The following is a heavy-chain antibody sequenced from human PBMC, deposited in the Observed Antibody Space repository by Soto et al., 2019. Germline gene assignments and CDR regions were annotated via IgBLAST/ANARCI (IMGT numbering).Heavy chain of an antibody. CDR3: VREGYNCNYKGDY. Sequence: EVQLVESGGGLVKPGGSLRLSCAASGFTFSSYSMNWVRQAPGKGLEWVSTISSSSSYIYYADSVKGRFTISRDNATNSLYLQMNTLRAEDTAVYYCVREGYNCNYKGDYWGQGTLVTVSS. J-gene: IGHJ4*02. V-gene: IGHV3-21*01. CDR2: ISSSSSYI. D-gene: IGHD1-7*01. CDR1: GFTFSSYS.